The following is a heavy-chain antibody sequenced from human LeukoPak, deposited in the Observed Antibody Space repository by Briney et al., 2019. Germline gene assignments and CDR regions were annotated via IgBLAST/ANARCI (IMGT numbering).Heavy chain of an antibody. CDR1: GFTFSNYA. Sequence: GGSLRLSCAASGFTFSNYAMNWVRQTPGKGLEWVSSLRASGGITYYADSVKGRFAISRDNSKNTLFLQLNSLRAEDTAVYYCAKDRADVVPTMVLDYWGQGTLVTVSS. J-gene: IGHJ4*02. CDR2: LRASGGIT. CDR3: AKDRADVVPTMVLDY. V-gene: IGHV3-23*01. D-gene: IGHD5-12*01.